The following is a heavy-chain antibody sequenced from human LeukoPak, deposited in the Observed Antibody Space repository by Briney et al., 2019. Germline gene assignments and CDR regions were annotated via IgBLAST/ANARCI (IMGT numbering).Heavy chain of an antibody. CDR1: GFTFSSYA. CDR2: ISYDGSNK. D-gene: IGHD6-6*01. Sequence: PGGSLRLSCAASGFTFSSYAMHWVRQAPGKGLEWVAVISYDGSNKYYADSVKGRFTISGDNSKNTLYLQMNSLRAEDTAVYYCAKDPDSYSSSPGLIDYWGQGTLVTVSS. V-gene: IGHV3-30-3*01. CDR3: AKDPDSYSSSPGLIDY. J-gene: IGHJ4*02.